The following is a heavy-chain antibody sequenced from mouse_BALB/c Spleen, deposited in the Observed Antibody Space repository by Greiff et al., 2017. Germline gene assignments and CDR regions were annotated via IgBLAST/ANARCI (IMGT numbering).Heavy chain of an antibody. CDR3: ARNPLGYYAMDY. CDR2: ISSGSSTI. V-gene: IGHV5-17*02. Sequence: EVKVVESGGGLVQPGGSRKLSCAASGFTFSSFGMHWVRQAPEKGLEWVAYISSGSSTIYYADTVKGRFTISRDNPKNTLFLQMTSLRSEDTAMYYCARNPLGYYAMDYWGQGTSVTVSS. CDR1: GFTFSSFG. D-gene: IGHD3-1*01. J-gene: IGHJ4*01.